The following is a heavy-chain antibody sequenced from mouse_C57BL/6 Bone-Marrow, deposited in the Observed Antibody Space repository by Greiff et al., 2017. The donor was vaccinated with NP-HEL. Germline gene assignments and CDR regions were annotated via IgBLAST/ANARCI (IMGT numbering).Heavy chain of an antibody. CDR1: GYTFTSYW. CDR3: AGGQASDYSNYGFAY. J-gene: IGHJ3*01. Sequence: QVQLQQPGTELVKPGASVKLSCKASGYTFTSYWMHWVKQRPGPGLEWIGHINPSNGGTNYNEKFKSKATLTVDKSSSTAYMQLSSLTSEGCAVYECAGGQASDYSNYGFAYWGQGTLVTVSA. CDR2: INPSNGGT. V-gene: IGHV1-53*01. D-gene: IGHD2-5*01.